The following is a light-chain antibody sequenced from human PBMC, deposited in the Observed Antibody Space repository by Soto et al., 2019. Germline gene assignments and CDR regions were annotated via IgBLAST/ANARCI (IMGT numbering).Light chain of an antibody. CDR2: EVT. CDR1: SSDVGTYNY. J-gene: IGLJ1*01. V-gene: IGLV2-14*01. Sequence: QSVLTQPASVSGSPGQSITISCTGTSSDVGTYNYVSWYQQHPGKAPKVMIYEVTYRPSGVSNRFSGSKSGNTASLTISGLQDEDEAEYYCSSYTGSSTLCVSGTRIKGTVL. CDR3: SSYTGSSTLCV.